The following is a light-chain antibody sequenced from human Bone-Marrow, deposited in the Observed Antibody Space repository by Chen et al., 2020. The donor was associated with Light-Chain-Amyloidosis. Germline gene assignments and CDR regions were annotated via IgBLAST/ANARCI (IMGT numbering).Light chain of an antibody. CDR1: SANTGLNY. J-gene: IGLJ1*01. Sequence: QSVLTQPPSASGTPGQRVAISWSDASANTGLNYVYWYQHFPGAAPNLLIHRNNQRPSGVPGRVSAAKSGTSTALAISALRPEDEAAYYCPACDNRPSGYVFGAGTKVTVL. V-gene: IGLV1-47*01. CDR3: PACDNRPSGYV. CDR2: RNN.